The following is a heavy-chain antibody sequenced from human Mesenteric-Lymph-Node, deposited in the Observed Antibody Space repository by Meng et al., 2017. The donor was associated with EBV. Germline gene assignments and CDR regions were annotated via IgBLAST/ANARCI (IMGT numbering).Heavy chain of an antibody. CDR2: IYPGNADT. D-gene: IGHD4-23*01. Sequence: EEMVKHSVTLLQTSCVAVGSSFTSGWIGGWVRKPAEERLWLRMIYPGNADTSYSPSLQGQVTISADKSISNAYLQWTSLKASDTAMYYCARQQGNSGGDCWGQGTLVTVSS. J-gene: IGHJ4*02. CDR3: ARQQGNSGGDC. V-gene: IGHV5-51*01. CDR1: GSSFTSGW.